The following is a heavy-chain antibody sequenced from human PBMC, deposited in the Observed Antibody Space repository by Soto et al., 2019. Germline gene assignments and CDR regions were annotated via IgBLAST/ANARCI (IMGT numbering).Heavy chain of an antibody. V-gene: IGHV1-18*01. Sequence: QVQLVQSGAEVKKPGASAKVSCKASGYTFTGYSVGWVRQAPGQGLEWMGWISAYSGDTYYAQRFQDRLTMTTDASTSTAYMELTSLRSDDTAVYYCARPSGSYGDYAWSLKYWGQGTLVTVSS. CDR2: ISAYSGDT. CDR3: ARPSGSYGDYAWSLKY. CDR1: GYTFTGYS. J-gene: IGHJ4*02. D-gene: IGHD4-17*01.